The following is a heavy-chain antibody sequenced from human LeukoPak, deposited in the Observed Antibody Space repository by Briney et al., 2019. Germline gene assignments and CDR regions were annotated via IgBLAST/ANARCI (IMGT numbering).Heavy chain of an antibody. Sequence: GGSLRLSCAASGFPFSNARMSWVRQAPGKGLEWVGRIKTRNEGGTSEYAAPVKGRFTISRDDSKNTVHLQMNSLKTEGTGVYYCTKPDLLWVGEDVWGPGTTVTVSS. CDR2: IKTRNEGGTS. J-gene: IGHJ6*02. CDR3: TKPDLLWVGEDV. CDR1: GFPFSNAR. D-gene: IGHD2/OR15-2a*01. V-gene: IGHV3-15*01.